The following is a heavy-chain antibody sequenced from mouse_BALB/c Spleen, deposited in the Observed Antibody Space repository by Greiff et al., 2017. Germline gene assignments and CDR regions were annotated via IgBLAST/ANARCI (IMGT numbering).Heavy chain of an antibody. CDR2: ISTYYGDA. CDR3: ARGVSSMDY. CDR1: GYTFTDYA. J-gene: IGHJ4*01. V-gene: IGHV1S137*01. Sequence: QVQLQQSGAELVRPGVSVKISCKGSGYTFTDYAMHWVKQSHAKSLEWFGVISTYYGDASYNQKFKGKATMTVDKSSSTAYMELARLTSEDSAIYYCARGVSSMDYWGQGTSVTVSS.